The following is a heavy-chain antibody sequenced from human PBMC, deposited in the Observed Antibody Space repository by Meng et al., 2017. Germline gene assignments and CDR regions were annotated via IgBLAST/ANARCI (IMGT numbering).Heavy chain of an antibody. Sequence: ESLKISCAVYGGSFSGYYCSWIRQPPGKRLEWIGDINHSGSTNYNPSLKSRVTISVDTSKNQFTLKLSSVTAADTAVYYCARGLLDIVVVVAATPRSWFDPWGQGTLVTVSS. CDR1: GGSFSGYY. D-gene: IGHD2-15*01. CDR3: ARGLLDIVVVVAATPRSWFDP. CDR2: INHSGST. V-gene: IGHV4-34*01. J-gene: IGHJ5*02.